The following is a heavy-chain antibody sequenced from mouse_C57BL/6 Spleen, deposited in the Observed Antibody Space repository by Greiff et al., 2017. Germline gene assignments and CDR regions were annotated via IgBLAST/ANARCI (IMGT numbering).Heavy chain of an antibody. CDR3: ASSDYYGSFYFDY. CDR1: GFTFSDYG. CDR2: ISSGSSTI. D-gene: IGHD1-1*01. J-gene: IGHJ2*01. Sequence: EVKLVESGGGLVKPGGSLKLSCAASGFTFSDYGMHWVRQAPEKGLEWVAYISSGSSTIYYADTVKGRFTISRDNAKNTLFLQMTSLRSEDTAMYYCASSDYYGSFYFDYWGQGTTLTVSS. V-gene: IGHV5-17*01.